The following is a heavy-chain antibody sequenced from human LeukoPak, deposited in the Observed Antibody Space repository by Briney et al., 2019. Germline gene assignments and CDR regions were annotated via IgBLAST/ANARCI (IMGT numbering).Heavy chain of an antibody. CDR3: ARRYYYNLRSFPFDS. J-gene: IGHJ4*02. Sequence: PSETLSLTCAVSGGPFSGYFWSWIRQSSGKGLEWIGEIHKSGSTNYNPSLNSRVTISEDTSKNQFYLNLSSVTAADTAVYYCARRYYYNLRSFPFDSWGQETLVTVSS. V-gene: IGHV4-34*01. CDR2: IHKSGST. D-gene: IGHD3-10*01. CDR1: GGPFSGYF.